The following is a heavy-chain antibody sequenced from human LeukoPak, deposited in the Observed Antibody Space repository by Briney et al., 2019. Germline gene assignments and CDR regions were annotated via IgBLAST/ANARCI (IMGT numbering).Heavy chain of an antibody. J-gene: IGHJ4*02. CDR2: IYYSGST. V-gene: IGHV4-59*01. D-gene: IGHD4-17*01. Sequence: KTSETLSLTCTVSGGSISSYYWSWIRQPPGKGLEWIGYIYYSGSTNYNPSLKSRVTISVDTSKNQFSLKLSSVTAADTAVYYCAREKAPVRYYFDYWGQGTLVTVSS. CDR3: AREKAPVRYYFDY. CDR1: GGSISSYY.